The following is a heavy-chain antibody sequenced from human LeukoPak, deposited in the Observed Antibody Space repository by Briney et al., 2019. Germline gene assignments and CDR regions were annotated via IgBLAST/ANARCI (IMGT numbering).Heavy chain of an antibody. Sequence: SETLSLTCTVSGGSISSYYWSWIRQPPGKGLEWIGYIYYSGSTNYNPSLKSRVTISVDTSENQFSLKLSSVTAADTAVYYCARAYSSSVGFYYYYYMDVWGKGTTVTVSS. V-gene: IGHV4-59*01. J-gene: IGHJ6*03. CDR2: IYYSGST. D-gene: IGHD6-13*01. CDR1: GGSISSYY. CDR3: ARAYSSSVGFYYYYYMDV.